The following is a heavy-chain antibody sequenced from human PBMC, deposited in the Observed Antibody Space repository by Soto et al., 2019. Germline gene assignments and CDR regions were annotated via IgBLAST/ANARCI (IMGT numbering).Heavy chain of an antibody. CDR3: AKEATLDYYYYGMDV. D-gene: IGHD1-26*01. J-gene: IGHJ6*02. Sequence: PGGSLRLSCASSGFTFSSYGMHWVRQAPGKGLEWVAVISYDGSNKYYADSVKGRFTISRDNSKNTLYLQMNSLRAEDTAVYYCAKEATLDYYYYGMDVWGQGTTVTVSS. CDR1: GFTFSSYG. V-gene: IGHV3-30*18. CDR2: ISYDGSNK.